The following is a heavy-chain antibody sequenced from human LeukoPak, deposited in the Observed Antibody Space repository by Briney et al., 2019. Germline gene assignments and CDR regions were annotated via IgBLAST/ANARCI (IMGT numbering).Heavy chain of an antibody. D-gene: IGHD5-18*01. Sequence: GGSLRLSCAASGFTFSHYSMNWVRQAPGKGLEWVSSISSSSSFIYYADSVRGRFTISRDNAKSSLYLQMSSLRAEDTAVYYCAAAYNYGIYYFDYWGQGRLPTVSS. J-gene: IGHJ4*02. V-gene: IGHV3-21*01. CDR3: AAAYNYGIYYFDY. CDR1: GFTFSHYS. CDR2: ISSSSSFI.